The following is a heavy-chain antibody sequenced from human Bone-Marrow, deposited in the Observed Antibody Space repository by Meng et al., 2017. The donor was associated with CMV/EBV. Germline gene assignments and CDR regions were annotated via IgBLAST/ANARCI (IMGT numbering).Heavy chain of an antibody. J-gene: IGHJ6*02. V-gene: IGHV3-33*06. Sequence: GESLKISCAASGFTFSSYGMHWVRQAPGKGLEWVAVIWYDGSNKYYADSVKGRFTISRDNSKNTLYLQMNSLRAEDTAVYYCAKDESVAARGMDVWGQGNTVTFYS. CDR3: AKDESVAARGMDV. CDR2: IWYDGSNK. D-gene: IGHD6-6*01. CDR1: GFTFSSYG.